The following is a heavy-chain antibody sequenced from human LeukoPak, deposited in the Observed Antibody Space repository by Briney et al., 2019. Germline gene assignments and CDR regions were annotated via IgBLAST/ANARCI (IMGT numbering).Heavy chain of an antibody. D-gene: IGHD3-10*01. CDR2: IYHSGST. CDR1: GGSISSSNW. J-gene: IGHJ6*03. Sequence: KPSETLSLTCAVSGGSISSSNWWSWVRQPPGKGLEWIGEIYHSGSTNYNPSLKSRVTISVDTSKNQFSLKLSSVTAADTAVYYCARLAQIWFGELLYYYYYMDVWGKGTTVTVSS. V-gene: IGHV4-4*02. CDR3: ARLAQIWFGELLYYYYYMDV.